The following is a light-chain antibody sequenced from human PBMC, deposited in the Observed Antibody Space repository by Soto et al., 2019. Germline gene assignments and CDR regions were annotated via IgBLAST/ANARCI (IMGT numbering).Light chain of an antibody. J-gene: IGKJ1*01. CDR3: QQYRA. Sequence: DIPMTQSPSTLSASVGDRVTITCRASQSISSWLAWYQQKPGKAPKLLIYKASSLESGVPSRFSGSGSGTEFTLTISRLQPDDFATYYCQQYRAFGQGTKVEIK. V-gene: IGKV1-5*03. CDR2: KAS. CDR1: QSISSW.